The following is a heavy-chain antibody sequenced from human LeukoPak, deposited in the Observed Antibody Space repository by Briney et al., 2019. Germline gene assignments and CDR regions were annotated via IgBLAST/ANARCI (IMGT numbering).Heavy chain of an antibody. Sequence: ASVKVSCKASGYTFTGYYIHWVRQAPGQGLEWMGWINPNSGGTNYAQKFQGRVTMTRDTSITTAYMELSRLTSDDAAMYFCARYYDILTAFDPWGQGTLVTVSS. CDR2: INPNSGGT. J-gene: IGHJ5*02. V-gene: IGHV1-2*02. D-gene: IGHD3-9*01. CDR1: GYTFTGYY. CDR3: ARYYDILTAFDP.